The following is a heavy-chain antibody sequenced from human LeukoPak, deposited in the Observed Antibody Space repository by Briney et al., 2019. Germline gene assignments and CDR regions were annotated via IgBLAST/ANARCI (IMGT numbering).Heavy chain of an antibody. V-gene: IGHV3-33*01. CDR3: ARDLSSSAAGDY. J-gene: IGHJ4*02. CDR1: GFTFSSYG. CDR2: IWYDGSNK. D-gene: IGHD6-13*01. Sequence: PGRSLRLSCAASGFTFSSYGMHWVRQAPGKGLEWVAVIWYDGSNKYYADSVKGRFTISRDNSENTLYLQMNSLRAEDTAVYYCARDLSSSAAGDYWGQGTLVTVSS.